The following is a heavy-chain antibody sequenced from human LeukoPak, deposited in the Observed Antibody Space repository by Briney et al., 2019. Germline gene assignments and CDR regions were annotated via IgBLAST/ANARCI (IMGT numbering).Heavy chain of an antibody. Sequence: ASVKVSCKVSGYTLTELSMHWVRQAPGKGREWMGGFDPEDGESIYAQKFQGRVTMTEDTSTHTGYMELSSLRSEDTAVYYCATVPGYYDSSGYSPRFDRWGQGGLVAVCS. D-gene: IGHD3-22*01. CDR1: GYTLTELS. J-gene: IGHJ5*02. CDR2: FDPEDGES. V-gene: IGHV1-24*01. CDR3: ATVPGYYDSSGYSPRFDR.